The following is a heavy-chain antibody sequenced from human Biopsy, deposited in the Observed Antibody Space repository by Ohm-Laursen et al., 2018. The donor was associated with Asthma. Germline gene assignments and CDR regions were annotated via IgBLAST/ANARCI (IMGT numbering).Heavy chain of an antibody. CDR2: INPNSGAT. J-gene: IGHJ5*02. V-gene: IGHV1-2*06. CDR1: GYPFIGYH. D-gene: IGHD6-13*01. CDR3: ARGQKSAGDRYWFDP. Sequence: GSSVKVSCKASGYPFIGYHIHWMRQAPGQGLEWMGRINPNSGATNYAQKFQGRVTMTRDTSISTAYMEVSRLRSDDTAVYYCARGQKSAGDRYWFDPWGQGTLVTVSS.